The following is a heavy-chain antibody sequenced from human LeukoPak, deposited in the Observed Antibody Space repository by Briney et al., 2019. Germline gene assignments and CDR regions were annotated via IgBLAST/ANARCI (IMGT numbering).Heavy chain of an antibody. V-gene: IGHV4-30-4*01. J-gene: IGHJ6*02. D-gene: IGHD2-2*01. CDR3: ARLPQPEGYYYDMDV. CDR1: GGSISSGDDY. CDR2: IYYSGST. Sequence: PSETLSLLCSVSGGSISSGDDYWSSIRQTPGNGLGWIGNIYYSGSTYYNPSVKSRVTISVDTSKNQFSLKLSSVTAADTAVYYCARLPQPEGYYYDMDVWAKGPRSPSP.